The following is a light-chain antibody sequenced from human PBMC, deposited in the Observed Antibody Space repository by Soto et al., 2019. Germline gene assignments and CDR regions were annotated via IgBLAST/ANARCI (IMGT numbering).Light chain of an antibody. CDR3: QSYDSSLSASV. Sequence: QSVLTQPPSVSGAPGQRVTISCTGSSSNIGAGYDVHWYQQLPGTAPKLLMSGNSNRPSGVPDRFSGSKSGTSASLAITGLQAEDEADYYCQSYDSSLSASVFGGGTKLTVL. V-gene: IGLV1-40*01. CDR1: SSNIGAGYD. J-gene: IGLJ2*01. CDR2: GNS.